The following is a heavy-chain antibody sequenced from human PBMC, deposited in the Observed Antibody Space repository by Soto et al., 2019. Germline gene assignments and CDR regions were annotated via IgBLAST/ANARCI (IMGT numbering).Heavy chain of an antibody. CDR1: GGSISSYY. CDR3: ASLEAAAGMFDY. CDR2: IYYSGST. D-gene: IGHD6-13*01. Sequence: SETLSLTCPVSGGSISSYYWSWIRHPPGKGLEWIGYIYYSGSTNYNPSLKSRVTISVDTSKPLLSLKLISVTAADTAVYYCASLEAAAGMFDYWGQGTLVTVSS. V-gene: IGHV4-59*08. J-gene: IGHJ4*02.